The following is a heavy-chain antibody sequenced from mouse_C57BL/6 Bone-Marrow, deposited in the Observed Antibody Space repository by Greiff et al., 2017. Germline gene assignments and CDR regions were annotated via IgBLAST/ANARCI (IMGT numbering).Heavy chain of an antibody. V-gene: IGHV5-17*01. CDR2: ISSGSSTI. J-gene: IGHJ3*01. CDR1: GFTFSDYG. Sequence: EVQLVESGGGLVKPGGSLKLSCAASGFTFSDYGMHWVRQAPEKGLEWVAYISSGSSTIYYADTVKGRFTISRDNAKNTLFLQMASLRSEDTAMYYCAINLDVWFAYWGQGTLVTVSA. CDR3: AINLDVWFAY.